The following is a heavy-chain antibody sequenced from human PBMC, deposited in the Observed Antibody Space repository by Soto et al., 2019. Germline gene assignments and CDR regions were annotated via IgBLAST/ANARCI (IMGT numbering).Heavy chain of an antibody. Sequence: GASVKVSCKASGGTFSSYAISWVRQAPGQGLEWMGGIIPIFGTANYAQKFQGRVTITADESTSTAYMELSSLRSEDTAVYYCASVGYCSSTSCPVQFDPWGQRTLVTVSS. CDR3: ASVGYCSSTSCPVQFDP. CDR1: GGTFSSYA. D-gene: IGHD2-2*01. V-gene: IGHV1-69*13. J-gene: IGHJ5*02. CDR2: IIPIFGTA.